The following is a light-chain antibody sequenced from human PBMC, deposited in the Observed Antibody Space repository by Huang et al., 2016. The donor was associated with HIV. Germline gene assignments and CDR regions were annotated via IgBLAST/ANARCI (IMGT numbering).Light chain of an antibody. CDR1: QTVISTC. Sequence: EIVLTQSPGTLSLSPGGRATLSCRASQTVISTCLGWYQQNPGQPPRLLSYGASTRATGIPDRFSGSGFGTDFTLTIRRLEPEDFAVYYCQHYGSSPIFGPGTRVDLK. J-gene: IGKJ3*01. CDR3: QHYGSSPI. CDR2: GAS. V-gene: IGKV3-20*01.